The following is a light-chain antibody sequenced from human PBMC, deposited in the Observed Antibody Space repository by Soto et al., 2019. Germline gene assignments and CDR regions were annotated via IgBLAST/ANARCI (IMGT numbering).Light chain of an antibody. CDR2: GNS. J-gene: IGLJ2*01. CDR3: QSYASSLRRV. Sequence: QSVLTQPPSVSGAPGQRVTISCTGSSSNIGAGYDVHWYQQLPGTAPKLLIYGNSNRPSGVPDRFSGSKSGTSASLAITGLQAEDEAYYSCQSYASSLRRVFGGGTKLTVL. V-gene: IGLV1-40*01. CDR1: SSNIGAGYD.